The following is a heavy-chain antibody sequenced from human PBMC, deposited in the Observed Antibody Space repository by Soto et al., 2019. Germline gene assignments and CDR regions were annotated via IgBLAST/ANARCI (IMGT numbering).Heavy chain of an antibody. CDR3: ARDPPPQDY. V-gene: IGHV1-18*01. CDR1: GYTFASYA. J-gene: IGHJ4*02. CDR2: ISAYNGNT. Sequence: QVQLVQSGAEVKKPGASVKVSCKASGYTFASYAINWMRQAPGQGREWMGWISAYNGNTNYAKKLQGAVTMPTDTPTSTGYMRLRSRRSDDTAVYYSARDPPPQDYRGQGTLVTVSS.